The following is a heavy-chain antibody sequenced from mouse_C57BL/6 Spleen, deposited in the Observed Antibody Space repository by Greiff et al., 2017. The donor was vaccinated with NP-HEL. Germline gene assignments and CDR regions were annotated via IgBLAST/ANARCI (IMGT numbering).Heavy chain of an antibody. Sequence: EVQLQQSGPELVKPGASVKIPCKASGYTFTDYNMDWVKQSHGKSLEWIGDINPNNGGTIYNQKFKGKATLTVDKSSSTAYMELRSLTSEDTAVYYCARGLLLSGYFDVWGTGTTVTVSS. CDR2: INPNNGGT. CDR1: GYTFTDYN. CDR3: ARGLLLSGYFDV. D-gene: IGHD2-1*01. J-gene: IGHJ1*03. V-gene: IGHV1-18*01.